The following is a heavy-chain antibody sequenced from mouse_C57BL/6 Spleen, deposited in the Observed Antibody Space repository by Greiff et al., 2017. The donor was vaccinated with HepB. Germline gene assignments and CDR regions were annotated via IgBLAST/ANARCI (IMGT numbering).Heavy chain of an antibody. V-gene: IGHV5-16*01. Sequence: EVKLVESEGGLVQPGSSMKLSCTASGFTFSDYYMAWVRQVPEKGLEWVANINYDGSSTYYLDSLKSRFIISRDNAKNILYLQMSSLKSEDTATYYCAREDTYYYAMDYWGQGTSVTVSS. CDR1: GFTFSDYY. CDR3: AREDTYYYAMDY. CDR2: INYDGSST. J-gene: IGHJ4*01.